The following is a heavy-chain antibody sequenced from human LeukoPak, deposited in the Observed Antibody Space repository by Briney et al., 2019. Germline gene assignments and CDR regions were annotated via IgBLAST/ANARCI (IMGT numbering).Heavy chain of an antibody. V-gene: IGHV4-4*02. J-gene: IGHJ4*02. CDR3: ARLPVKSSLYRSGD. Sequence: KSSETLSLTCGVSGGSLSSTNMWTWVRQPPGKGLEWIGEIYHRGHTNYNPSLKSRVTISLDKPKNQFSLNLSSVTAADTAVYYCARLPVKSSLYRSGDWGQGTLVTVSS. CDR2: IYHRGHT. CDR1: GGSLSSTNM. D-gene: IGHD3-10*01.